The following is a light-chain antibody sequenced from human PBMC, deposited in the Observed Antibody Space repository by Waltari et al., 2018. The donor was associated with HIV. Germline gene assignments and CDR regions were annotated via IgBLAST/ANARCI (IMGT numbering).Light chain of an antibody. CDR1: NIEYNG. V-gene: IGLV3-21*02. CDR2: DSS. CDR3: QLWDTSSDHPAF. Sequence: SYVLTQPPSVPAAPGQTAKLSCWGQNIEYNGVQWYQQKPAQAPVLVIYDSSDRHTGIPGRFSGSSSGNTATLTVSMVEAGDEADYYCQLWDTSSDHPAFFGGGTKLTVV. J-gene: IGLJ2*01.